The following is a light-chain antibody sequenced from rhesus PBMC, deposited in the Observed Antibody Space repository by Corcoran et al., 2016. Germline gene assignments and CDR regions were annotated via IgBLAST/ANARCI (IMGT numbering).Light chain of an antibody. CDR1: QGISSY. CDR3: QQYNSAPLT. CDR2: YAS. Sequence: DIQMTQSPSSLSASVGDTVTITCRASQGISSYLAWYQQKPGKAPKPLIYYASNLESGVPSRFSGIGSGPAFTLPISSLQPGDVATYSCQQYNSAPLTFGGGTKVAIK. J-gene: IGKJ4*01. V-gene: IGKV1-37*01.